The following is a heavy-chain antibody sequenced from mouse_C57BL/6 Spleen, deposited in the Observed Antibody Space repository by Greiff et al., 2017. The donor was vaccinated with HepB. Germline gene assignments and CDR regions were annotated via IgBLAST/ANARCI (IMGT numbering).Heavy chain of an antibody. CDR3: AREERSNYDAMDY. Sequence: VKLQESGAELARPGASVKLSCKASGYTFTSYGISWVKQRTGQGLEWIGEIYPRSGNTYYNEKFKGKATLTADKSSSTAYMELRSLTSEDSAVYFCAREERSNYDAMDYWGQGTSVTVSS. CDR1: GYTFTSYG. CDR2: IYPRSGNT. D-gene: IGHD2-5*01. V-gene: IGHV1-81*01. J-gene: IGHJ4*01.